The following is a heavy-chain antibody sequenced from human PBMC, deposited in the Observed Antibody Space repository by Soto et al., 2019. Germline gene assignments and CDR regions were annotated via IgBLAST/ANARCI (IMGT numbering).Heavy chain of an antibody. V-gene: IGHV3-53*02. J-gene: IGHJ4*02. D-gene: IGHD3-22*01. CDR3: ARIRGADCALHDNYFDN. CDR1: GFTVSNNY. CDR2: IYRGITT. Sequence: EVQLVETGGGLIQPGESLPLSCAASGFTVSNNYMSWVRQAPGKGLEWVPLIYRGITTYYADSVSGRFTVSRDNSKNTLYLQMNSLYACDSAVYNCARIRGADCALHDNYFDNWGQGTRVTVSS.